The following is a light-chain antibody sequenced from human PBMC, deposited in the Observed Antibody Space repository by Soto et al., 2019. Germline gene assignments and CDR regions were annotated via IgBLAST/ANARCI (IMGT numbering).Light chain of an antibody. Sequence: QSALTQPRSVSGSPGQSVTISCTGTSSDVGGYNYVSWYQQNPGKAPKLMIHDVTERPSGVPDRFSGSKSGDTASLTISGLQAEDEADYYCCSYAGNYTYVFGTGTKVTVL. CDR1: SSDVGGYNY. V-gene: IGLV2-11*01. CDR2: DVT. CDR3: CSYAGNYTYV. J-gene: IGLJ1*01.